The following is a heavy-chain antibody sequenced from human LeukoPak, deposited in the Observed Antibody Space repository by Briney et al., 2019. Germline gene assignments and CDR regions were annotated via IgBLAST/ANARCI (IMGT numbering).Heavy chain of an antibody. D-gene: IGHD3-10*01. CDR3: ARGTSRGEWSFGG. Sequence: ASVKVSCKASGGTFSSYAISWVRQAPGQGLEWMGGIIPIFGTANYAQKFQGRVTITADESTSTAYMELSSLRSEDTAVYYCARGTSRGEWSFGGWGQGTLVTVSS. CDR2: IIPIFGTA. J-gene: IGHJ4*02. CDR1: GGTFSSYA. V-gene: IGHV1-69*13.